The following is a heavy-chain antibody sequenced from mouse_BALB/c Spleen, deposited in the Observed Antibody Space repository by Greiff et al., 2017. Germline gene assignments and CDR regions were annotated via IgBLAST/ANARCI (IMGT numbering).Heavy chain of an antibody. CDR2: INPSSGYT. CDR1: GYTFTSYT. V-gene: IGHV1-4*02. CDR3: AYYYGSFGYFDV. J-gene: IGHJ1*01. D-gene: IGHD1-1*01. Sequence: VQLQQSAAELARPGASVKMSCKASGYTFTSYTMHWVKQRPGQGLEWIGYINPSSGYTDYNQKFKDKTTLTADKSSSTAYMQLSSLTSEDSAVYYCAYYYGSFGYFDVWGAGTTVTVSA.